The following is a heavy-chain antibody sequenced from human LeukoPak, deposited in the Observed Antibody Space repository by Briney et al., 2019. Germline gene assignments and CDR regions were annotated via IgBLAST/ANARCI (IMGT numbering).Heavy chain of an antibody. V-gene: IGHV3-23*01. J-gene: IGHJ4*02. CDR1: GFTFSSYA. CDR2: ISGSGGST. D-gene: IGHD3-10*01. Sequence: PGGSLRLSCAASGFTFSSYAMGWVRQAPGKGLEWVSAISGSGGSTYYADPVKGRFTISRDNSKNTLYLQMNSLRAEDTAVYYCAKDPRAGYYFDYWGQGTLVTVSS. CDR3: AKDPRAGYYFDY.